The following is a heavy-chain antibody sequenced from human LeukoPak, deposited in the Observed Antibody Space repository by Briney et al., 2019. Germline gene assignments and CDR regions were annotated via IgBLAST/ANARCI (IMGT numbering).Heavy chain of an antibody. D-gene: IGHD2-8*01. V-gene: IGHV4-38-2*02. J-gene: IGHJ4*02. CDR2: IYYSGST. Sequence: SETLSLTCTVSGYSISSGYYWGWIRQPPGKGLEWIGSIYYSGSTYYNPSLKSRVTISGDTSKNQFSLKLSSVTAADTAVYYCAREEDCTNGVCYRSFDYWGQGTLVTVSS. CDR1: GYSISSGYY. CDR3: AREEDCTNGVCYRSFDY.